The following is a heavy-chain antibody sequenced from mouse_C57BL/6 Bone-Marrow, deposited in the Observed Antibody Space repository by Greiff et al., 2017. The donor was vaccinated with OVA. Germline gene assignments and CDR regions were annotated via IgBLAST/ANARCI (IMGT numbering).Heavy chain of an antibody. CDR3: ANYDVYWAWFAY. J-gene: IGHJ3*01. CDR1: GYSFTGYY. CDR2: INPSTGGT. V-gene: IGHV1-42*01. Sequence: EVQLQQSGPELVKPGASVKISCKASGYSFTGYYMNWVKQSPEKSLEWIGEINPSTGGTTYNQKFKAKATLTVDKSSSTAYMQLKSLTSEDSAVYYCANYDVYWAWFAYWGQGTLVTVSA. D-gene: IGHD2-3*01.